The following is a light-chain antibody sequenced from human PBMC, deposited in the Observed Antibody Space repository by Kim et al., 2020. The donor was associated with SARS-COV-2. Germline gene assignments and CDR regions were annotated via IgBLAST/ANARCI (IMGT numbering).Light chain of an antibody. J-gene: IGLJ2*01. V-gene: IGLV2-11*01. CDR2: DVG. CDR3: CSYAGSYTFVV. Sequence: QSALTQPRSVSGSPGQSVTISCIGTSSDVGGYNYVSWYQQHPGKAPKLMIYDVGKRPSGVPDRFSGSKSGNTASLTISGLQAEDEADYYCCSYAGSYTFVVLGGGTKLTVL. CDR1: SSDVGGYNY.